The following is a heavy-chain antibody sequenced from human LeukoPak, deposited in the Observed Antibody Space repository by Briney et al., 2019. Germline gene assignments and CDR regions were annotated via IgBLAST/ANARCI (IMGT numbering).Heavy chain of an antibody. Sequence: ASVKVSCKASGYTFTSYGISWVRQAPGQGLEWMGWISAYNGNTNYAQKFQGRVTITRNTSISTAYMELSSLRSGDTAVYYCARVDGSSNWGQGTLVTVSS. J-gene: IGHJ4*02. CDR3: ARVDGSSN. V-gene: IGHV1-18*01. D-gene: IGHD3/OR15-3a*01. CDR1: GYTFTSYG. CDR2: ISAYNGNT.